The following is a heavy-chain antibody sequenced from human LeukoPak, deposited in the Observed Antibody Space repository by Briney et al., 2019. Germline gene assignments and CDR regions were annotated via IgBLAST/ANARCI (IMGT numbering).Heavy chain of an antibody. CDR3: AKAGNPYSSGWYYY. J-gene: IGHJ4*02. V-gene: IGHV3-21*01. CDR2: ISSSSSYI. D-gene: IGHD6-19*01. Sequence: PGGSLRLSCAASGFTFSSYSMNWVRQAPGKGLEWVSSISSSSSYIYYADSVKGRFTISRDNSKNTLYLQMNSLRAEDTAVYYCAKAGNPYSSGWYYYWGQGTLVTVSS. CDR1: GFTFSSYS.